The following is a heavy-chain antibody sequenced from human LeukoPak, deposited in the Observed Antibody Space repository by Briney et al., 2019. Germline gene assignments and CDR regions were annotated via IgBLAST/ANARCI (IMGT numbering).Heavy chain of an antibody. J-gene: IGHJ5*02. CDR1: GFIFSTYW. CDR2: IKYDGDEK. Sequence: PGGSLRLSCAASGFIFSTYWMTWVRQAPGKGLEWVATIKYDGDEKFYVDSVTGRFTISRDNAKNSLYLQMNSLTAEDTAVYYCARADYDFWSGYYITAPGWFDPWGQGTLVTVSS. CDR3: ARADYDFWSGYYITAPGWFDP. D-gene: IGHD3-3*01. V-gene: IGHV3-7*01.